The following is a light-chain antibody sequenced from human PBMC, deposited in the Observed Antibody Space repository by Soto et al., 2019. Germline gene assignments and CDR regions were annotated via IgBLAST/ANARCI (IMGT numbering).Light chain of an antibody. J-gene: IGKJ1*01. CDR1: QSVSRNS. CDR3: QQYGSSPPT. V-gene: IGKV3-20*01. Sequence: EIVLTQSPGTLSLSAGERATLSCRASQSVSRNSLAWYQQRPGQAPRLLIFGASSRATGISDRVSGSVSGTDFTLTISRLEPEDFAVYYCQQYGSSPPTFGQGTKVEIK. CDR2: GAS.